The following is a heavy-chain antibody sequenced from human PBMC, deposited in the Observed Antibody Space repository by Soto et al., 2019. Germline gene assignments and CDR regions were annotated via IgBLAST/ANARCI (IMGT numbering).Heavy chain of an antibody. D-gene: IGHD3-22*01. CDR1: GYTYTSDG. V-gene: IGHV1-3*01. CDR2: INAGNGNT. CDR3: ARDPNDSSAYYHHYYYGMDV. J-gene: IGHJ6*02. Sequence: ALVKGSFKASGYTYTSDGIHWVRQAPGQRLEWMGWINAGNGNTKYSEKFQGRVTITRDTSASTAYLELSSLRSEDTAVYYCARDPNDSSAYYHHYYYGMDVWGQGTTVNLSS.